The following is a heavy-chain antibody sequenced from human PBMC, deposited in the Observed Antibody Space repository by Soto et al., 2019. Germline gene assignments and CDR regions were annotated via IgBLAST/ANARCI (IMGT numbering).Heavy chain of an antibody. D-gene: IGHD3-3*01. Sequence: PSETLSLTCTVSGGSISSGGYYWSWIRQHPGKGLEWIGYIYYSGSTYYNQSLKSRVTISVDTSKNQISLKLSSVTAADTAVYYCARDLYYDFWSGSLAVRPNYGMDVWGQGTTVTVSS. V-gene: IGHV4-31*03. CDR1: GGSISSGGYY. CDR2: IYYSGST. J-gene: IGHJ6*02. CDR3: ARDLYYDFWSGSLAVRPNYGMDV.